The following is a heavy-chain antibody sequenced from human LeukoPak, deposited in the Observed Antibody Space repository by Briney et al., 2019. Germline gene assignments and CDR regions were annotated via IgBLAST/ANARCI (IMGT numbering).Heavy chain of an antibody. D-gene: IGHD1-7*01. CDR3: ARYITGTTQRYYFDY. V-gene: IGHV4-39*07. CDR1: GDSIRSRDYY. Sequence: PSETLSLTCIVSGDSIRSRDYYWGWIRQPPGKGLEWIATIYYTGSPYYNPSLKSRVTISVDTSKNQFSLKLSSVTAADTAVYYCARYITGTTQRYYFDYWGQGTLVTVSS. CDR2: IYYTGSP. J-gene: IGHJ4*02.